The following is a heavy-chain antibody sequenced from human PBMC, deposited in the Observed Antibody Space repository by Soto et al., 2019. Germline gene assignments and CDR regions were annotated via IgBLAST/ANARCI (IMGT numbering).Heavy chain of an antibody. CDR2: IYYSGST. D-gene: IGHD3-22*01. Sequence: SETLSLTCTVSGGSISSGDYYWSWIRQPPGKGLEWIGYIYYSGSTYYNPSLKSRVTISVDTSKNQFSLKLSSVTAADTAVYYCARDRRDPNYYDSSMIDYWGQGTLVTVSS. V-gene: IGHV4-30-4*01. CDR3: ARDRRDPNYYDSSMIDY. J-gene: IGHJ4*02. CDR1: GGSISSGDYY.